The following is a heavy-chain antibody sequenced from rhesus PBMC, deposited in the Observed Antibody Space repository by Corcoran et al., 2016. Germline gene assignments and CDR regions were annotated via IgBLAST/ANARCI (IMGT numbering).Heavy chain of an antibody. D-gene: IGHD4-29*01. Sequence: EVQLVESGGGLVQPGGSLRLSCAASGFTFSSYGMHWVRQVSGKGLEWVAVISYDGSKKYYADSVNDRFTIFRYNSMNMLYLQMNNLKVEDTAVYYCASGGYGSSHYYYFDLWGPGTPITISS. J-gene: IGHJ2*01. CDR2: ISYDGSKK. CDR3: ASGGYGSSHYYYFDL. CDR1: GFTFSSYG. V-gene: IGHV3-54*02.